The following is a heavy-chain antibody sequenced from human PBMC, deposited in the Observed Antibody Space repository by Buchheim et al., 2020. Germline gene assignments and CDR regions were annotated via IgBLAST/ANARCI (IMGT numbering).Heavy chain of an antibody. Sequence: QVQLVESGGGVVQSGRSLRLSCAASGFTFSSYAMHWVRQAPGKGLEWVAVISYDGSNKYYADSVKGRFTISRDNSKNTLDLQMNSLRAEDTAVYYCAISSALDVWGQGTT. J-gene: IGHJ6*02. CDR1: GFTFSSYA. CDR3: AISSALDV. CDR2: ISYDGSNK. V-gene: IGHV3-30*03.